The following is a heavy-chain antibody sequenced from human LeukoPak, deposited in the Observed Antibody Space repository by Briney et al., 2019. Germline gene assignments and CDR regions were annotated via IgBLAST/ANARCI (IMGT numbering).Heavy chain of an antibody. CDR3: AREAYYDSSGYYPRLFDY. CDR1: GGSISSYY. Sequence: PSETLSLTCTVSGGSISSYYWSWIRQPAGKGLEWIGRIYTSGSTNYNPSLKSRVTMSVDTSKNQFSLKLSSVTAADTAVYYCAREAYYDSSGYYPRLFDYWGQGTLVTVSS. CDR2: IYTSGST. D-gene: IGHD3-22*01. J-gene: IGHJ4*02. V-gene: IGHV4-4*07.